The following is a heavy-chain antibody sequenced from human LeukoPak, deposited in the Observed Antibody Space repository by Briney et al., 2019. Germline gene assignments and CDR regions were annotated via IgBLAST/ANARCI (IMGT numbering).Heavy chain of an antibody. V-gene: IGHV3-30*03. J-gene: IGHJ4*01. CDR3: ASPSRAGQPDY. Sequence: PGGSLTLSCAASGLTFSYFWMSWVRQAPGKGLDWVAVISHDGSNKYYTDSVKGRFTFPRDNFKNTLYVQMSSLIAEDTAAYYCASPSRAGQPDYCGHGPLVTVSP. CDR2: ISHDGSNK. D-gene: IGHD3-10*01. CDR1: GLTFSYFW.